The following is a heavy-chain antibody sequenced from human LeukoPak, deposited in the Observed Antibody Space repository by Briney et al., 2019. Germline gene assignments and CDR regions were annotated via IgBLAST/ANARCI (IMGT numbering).Heavy chain of an antibody. Sequence: HPGGSLRLSCVASGFSLNNYAMNWVRQAPGKGLEWVSLIIGSSGSTFYADSVRGRFTISRDKSKNTLYLQMNSLRAEDTAVYYCAKGAYDYVEIAYFDYWGQGSLVTVSS. CDR2: IIGSSGST. J-gene: IGHJ4*02. D-gene: IGHD5-12*01. CDR3: AKGAYDYVEIAYFDY. CDR1: GFSLNNYA. V-gene: IGHV3-23*01.